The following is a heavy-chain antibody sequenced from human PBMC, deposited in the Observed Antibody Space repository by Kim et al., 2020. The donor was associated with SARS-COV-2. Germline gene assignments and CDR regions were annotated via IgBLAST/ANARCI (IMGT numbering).Heavy chain of an antibody. D-gene: IGHD3-3*01. J-gene: IGHJ4*02. CDR1: GGSISRSSYY. CDR3: ARWSSVLFDY. Sequence: ETLSLTCTVSGGSISRSSYYWGWIRQPPGKGLEWIGTIYYSGNTYYNPSLKSRVTISVDTAKNQFSLKLSSVTAADTAVYYCARWSSVLFDYWGQGTLVTVSS. V-gene: IGHV4-39*01. CDR2: IYYSGNT.